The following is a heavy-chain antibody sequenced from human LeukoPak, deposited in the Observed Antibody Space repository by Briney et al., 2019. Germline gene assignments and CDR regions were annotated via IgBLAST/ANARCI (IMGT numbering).Heavy chain of an antibody. V-gene: IGHV3-23*01. CDR1: GFTFRSYA. J-gene: IGHJ6*02. CDR3: AKDKHDFYPWYGMDV. D-gene: IGHD3-3*01. Sequence: PGGSLRLSCAASGFTFRSYAIGWVRQAPGKGLEWVSAISGSGGSTYYADSVKGRFTISRDNSKNTLYLQMNSLRAEDTAVYYCAKDKHDFYPWYGMDVWGQGTTVTVSS. CDR2: ISGSGGST.